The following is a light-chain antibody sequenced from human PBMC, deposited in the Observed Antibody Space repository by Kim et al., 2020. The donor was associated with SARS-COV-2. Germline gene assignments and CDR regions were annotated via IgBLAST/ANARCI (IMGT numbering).Light chain of an antibody. CDR2: DVS. Sequence: QSALTQPASVSGSPGQSLTISCTGSSSDVGGYNYVSWYQQHSGKAPKLLIYDVSYRPSGVSNRFSGSKSGNTASLTISGLRSEDEADYYCSSYTSSRPLVFGGGTKLTVL. V-gene: IGLV2-14*03. CDR1: SSDVGGYNY. J-gene: IGLJ2*01. CDR3: SSYTSSRPLV.